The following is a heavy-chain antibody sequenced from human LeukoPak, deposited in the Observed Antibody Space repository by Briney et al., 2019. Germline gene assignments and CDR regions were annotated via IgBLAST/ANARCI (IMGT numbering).Heavy chain of an antibody. CDR3: ARHPRYGDGYYL. CDR1: GGSISSYY. Sequence: SETLSLTCTVSGGSISSYYWSWIRQPPGKGLEWIGYIYYSGSTNYNPSLKSRVTISVDTSKNQFSLKLSSVTAADTAVYYCARHPRYGDGYYLWGQGALVTVSS. D-gene: IGHD3-3*01. J-gene: IGHJ4*02. V-gene: IGHV4-59*08. CDR2: IYYSGST.